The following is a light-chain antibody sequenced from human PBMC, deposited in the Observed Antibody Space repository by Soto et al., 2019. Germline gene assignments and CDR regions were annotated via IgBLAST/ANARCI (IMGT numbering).Light chain of an antibody. V-gene: IGLV1-40*01. J-gene: IGLJ1*01. CDR2: GNS. CDR3: QSYDSSLSGF. Sequence: QSVLTQPPSVSGAPGQRVTISCTGSSSNIGAGYDVHWYQQLPGTAPKLLIYGNSNRPSGVPDRFSGSKSGTSASLAITGLQAEDEADYYCQSYDSSLSGFLGTGTKVTVL. CDR1: SSNIGAGYD.